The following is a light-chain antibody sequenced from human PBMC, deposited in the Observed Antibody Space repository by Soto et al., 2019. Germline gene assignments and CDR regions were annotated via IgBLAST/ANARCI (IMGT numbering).Light chain of an antibody. J-gene: IGLJ1*01. Sequence: QSVLTQPASVSGSPGQSITISCPGTSIDVVSYNLVSWYQQHPGKAPKLMIYEGSKRPSGVSNRFSGSKSGNTASLTISELQAEDEADYYCCPYAGSSTFFYVFGTGTKVTVL. CDR3: CPYAGSSTFFYV. V-gene: IGLV2-23*03. CDR2: EGS. CDR1: SIDVVSYNL.